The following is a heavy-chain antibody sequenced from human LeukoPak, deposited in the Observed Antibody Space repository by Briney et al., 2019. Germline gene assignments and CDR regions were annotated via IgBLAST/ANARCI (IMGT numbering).Heavy chain of an antibody. Sequence: PGGSLRLSCADSGFSFSSYEMNWVRQAPGNGLEWISYISSSGSITFYADSEKGRFTISRDNARNSLYLQMNSLRAEDTAVYYCARAQWRRPDYWGQGTLVTVSS. D-gene: IGHD5-12*01. CDR3: ARAQWRRPDY. V-gene: IGHV3-48*03. CDR1: GFSFSSYE. J-gene: IGHJ4*02. CDR2: ISSSGSIT.